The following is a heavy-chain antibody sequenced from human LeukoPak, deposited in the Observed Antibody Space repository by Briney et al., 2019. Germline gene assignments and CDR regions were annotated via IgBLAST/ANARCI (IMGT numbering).Heavy chain of an antibody. CDR2: ISWNSGSI. J-gene: IGHJ4*02. CDR3: AKDFHFDPLGFDY. Sequence: PGGSLRLSCAASGFTFDDYAMHWVRQAPGKGLEWVSGISWNSGSIGYADSVKGRFTISRDNAKNSLYLQMNSLGAEDTALYYCAKDFHFDPLGFDYWGQGTLVTVSS. D-gene: IGHD3-9*01. V-gene: IGHV3-9*01. CDR1: GFTFDDYA.